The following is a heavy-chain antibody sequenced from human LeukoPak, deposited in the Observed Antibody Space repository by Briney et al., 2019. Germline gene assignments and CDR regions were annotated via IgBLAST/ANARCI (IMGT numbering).Heavy chain of an antibody. J-gene: IGHJ3*02. V-gene: IGHV4-39*07. Sequence: PSETLSLTCTVSGGSISSSSYYWGWIRQPPGKGLEWIGSIYYSGSTYYNPSLKSRVTISVDTSKNQFSLKLSSVTAADTAVYYCARDPYTAKNYDFWSGYPATDAFDIWGQGTMVTVSS. CDR1: GGSISSSSYY. CDR2: IYYSGST. D-gene: IGHD3-3*01. CDR3: ARDPYTAKNYDFWSGYPATDAFDI.